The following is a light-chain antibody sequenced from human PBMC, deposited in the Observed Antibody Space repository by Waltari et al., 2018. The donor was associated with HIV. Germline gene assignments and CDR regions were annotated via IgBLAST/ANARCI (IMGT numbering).Light chain of an antibody. J-gene: IGKJ4*01. V-gene: IGKV4-1*01. CDR1: QGLCYTYHNKTH. CDR2: GGS. CDR3: QQYYSVPVT. Sequence: DIVMTQSPDSLAVSLGGSVTLNCESRQGLCYTYHNKTHFACYQHKPGQPPQLLIYGGSTRASGVPDRFSGSGSETDFTLTIASVRAEDVAVYYCQQYYSVPVTFGGGTKVEIK.